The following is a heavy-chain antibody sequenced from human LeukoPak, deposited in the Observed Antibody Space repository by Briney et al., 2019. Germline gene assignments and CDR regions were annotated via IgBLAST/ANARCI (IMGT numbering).Heavy chain of an antibody. CDR2: INHSGST. J-gene: IGHJ4*02. D-gene: IGHD1-26*01. V-gene: IGHV4-34*01. CDR3: ARKESQREDY. CDR1: GGSFSGYY. Sequence: SETLSLTCAVYGGSFSGYYWSWIRQPPGKGLEWIGEINHSGSTNYNPSLKSRVTISVDTSKNQFSLKLSSVTAADTAVYYCARKESQREDYWGQGTLVTVSS.